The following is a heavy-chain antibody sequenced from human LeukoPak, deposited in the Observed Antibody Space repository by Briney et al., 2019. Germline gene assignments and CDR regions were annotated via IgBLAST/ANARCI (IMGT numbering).Heavy chain of an antibody. V-gene: IGHV3-11*01. J-gene: IGHJ4*02. Sequence: GGSLRLSCAASGFTFSDYYMSWIRQAPGKGLEWVSYISSSGSTIYYADSVKGRFTISRDNAKNSLYLQMNSLRAEDTAVYYCARYYYDSSGYYGFSYYFDYWGQGTLVTVSS. CDR3: ARYYYDSSGYYGFSYYFDY. CDR1: GFTFSDYY. CDR2: ISSSGSTI. D-gene: IGHD3-22*01.